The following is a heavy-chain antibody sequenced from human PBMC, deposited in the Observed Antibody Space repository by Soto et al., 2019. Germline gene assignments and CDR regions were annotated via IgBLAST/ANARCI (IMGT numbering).Heavy chain of an antibody. CDR1: GDSVSSNSAA. J-gene: IGHJ6*01. D-gene: IGHD6-13*01. CDR2: TYYRSKWYN. Sequence: SQTLSLTCAISGDSVSSNSAALNWIRQSPSRGLEWLGRTYYRSKWYNDYAVSVKIRITINPETSKNQFSLQLNSVTPEDTAVYQCGRVEAARGYYYYGMDVSGQGTTATVSS. V-gene: IGHV6-1*01. CDR3: GRVEAARGYYYYGMDV.